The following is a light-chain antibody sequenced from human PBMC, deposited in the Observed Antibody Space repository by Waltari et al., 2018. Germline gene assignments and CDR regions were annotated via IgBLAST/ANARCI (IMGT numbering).Light chain of an antibody. V-gene: IGLV3-19*01. CDR3: LSRDTSSTRL. Sequence: SSELTQDPAVSVALGQTVRITCQGDSLSIYYASWYQQRPGQAPILVLYGQDNRPSGIPDRFSGSTSGNTASLTITGAQAEDEADYYCLSRDTSSTRLFGGGTRLTV. J-gene: IGLJ2*01. CDR2: GQD. CDR1: SLSIYY.